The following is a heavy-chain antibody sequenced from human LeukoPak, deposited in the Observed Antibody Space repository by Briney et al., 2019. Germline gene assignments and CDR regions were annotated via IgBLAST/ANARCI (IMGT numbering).Heavy chain of an antibody. CDR2: IYHSGST. D-gene: IGHD6-19*01. CDR3: AREAVAGPGAVDY. CDR1: GGSISSSNW. V-gene: IGHV4-4*02. Sequence: SETLSLTCAVSGGSISSSNWWSWVRQPPGKGLEWIGEIYHSGSTNYNPSLKSRVTISVDKSKNQFSLKLSSVTAADTAVYYCAREAVAGPGAVDYWGQGTLVTVSS. J-gene: IGHJ4*02.